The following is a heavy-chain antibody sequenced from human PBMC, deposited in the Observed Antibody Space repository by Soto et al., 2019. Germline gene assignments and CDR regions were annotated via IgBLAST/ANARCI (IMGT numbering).Heavy chain of an antibody. J-gene: IGHJ6*02. CDR1: GGSIGSRAYY. V-gene: IGHV4-31*02. Sequence: QVQVQESGPGLVKPSQTLSLKCSVSGGSIGSRAYYWSWIRQHPEKGPEWIGSIYYNGNTNYNPPLRRGPTVSLDTSMNEFSLKLTSVTAADSAVYYSARDKGRGAMKGCGMDVWGQGTTVTVS. CDR2: IYYNGNT. CDR3: ARDKGRGAMKGCGMDV. D-gene: IGHD3-16*01.